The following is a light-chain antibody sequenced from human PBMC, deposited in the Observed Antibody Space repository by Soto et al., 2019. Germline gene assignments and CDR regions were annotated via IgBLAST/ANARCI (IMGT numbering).Light chain of an antibody. Sequence: EIVMTQSPATLSVSPGERATLSCRASQSVSSNLAWYQQKPGQAPRLLIYGASTRATGIPARFSGSGSGTEFTLTIRSLQSEDFADYYCQQYNNWPLTFGQGTKVEIK. J-gene: IGKJ1*01. CDR2: GAS. V-gene: IGKV3-15*01. CDR3: QQYNNWPLT. CDR1: QSVSSN.